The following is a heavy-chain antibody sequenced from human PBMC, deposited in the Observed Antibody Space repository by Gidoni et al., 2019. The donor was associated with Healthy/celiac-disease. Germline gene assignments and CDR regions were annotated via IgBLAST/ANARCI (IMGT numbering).Heavy chain of an antibody. D-gene: IGHD2-8*02. J-gene: IGHJ5*02. CDR2: ISAYNGNT. CDR3: ARSLVDNWFDP. CDR1: GYTFTSYD. Sequence: VQLVQSGAEVQKPGASVKVSCKASGYTFTSYDISWVRQAPGQGLEWMGWISAYNGNTNDSQKRQGRVTMTTDTSTSTAYMELRSLRSDDTAVYYCARSLVDNWFDPWGQGTLVTVSS. V-gene: IGHV1-18*01.